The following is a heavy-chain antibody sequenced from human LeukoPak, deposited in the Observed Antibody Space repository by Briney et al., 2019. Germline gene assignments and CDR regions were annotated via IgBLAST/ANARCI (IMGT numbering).Heavy chain of an antibody. CDR1: GGSISSSSYY. Sequence: PSETLSLTCTVSGGSISSSSYYWGWIRQPPGKGLEWIGSIYYSGSTYYNPSLKSRVTISVDTSKNQFSLKLSSVTTADTAVYYCARTISSSSPHWFDHWGQGTLVTVSS. V-gene: IGHV4-39*01. D-gene: IGHD6-13*01. CDR3: ARTISSSSPHWFDH. J-gene: IGHJ5*02. CDR2: IYYSGST.